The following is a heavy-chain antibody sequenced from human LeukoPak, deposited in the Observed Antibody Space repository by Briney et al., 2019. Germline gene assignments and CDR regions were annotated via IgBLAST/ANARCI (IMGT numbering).Heavy chain of an antibody. V-gene: IGHV3-9*01. J-gene: IGHJ6*02. CDR3: AKAELPGRYYYYGMDV. Sequence: GRSLRLSCAASGFTFDDYAMHWVRQAPGKGLEWVSGISWNSGSIGYADSVKGRFTISRDNAKNSLYLQMNSLRAEDTALYYCAKAELPGRYYYYGMDVWGQGTTVTVSS. CDR1: GFTFDDYA. CDR2: ISWNSGSI. D-gene: IGHD1-26*01.